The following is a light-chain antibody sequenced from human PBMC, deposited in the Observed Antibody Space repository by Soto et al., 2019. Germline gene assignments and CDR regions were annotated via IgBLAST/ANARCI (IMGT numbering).Light chain of an antibody. Sequence: DHQTPQSPSSLVGCFGRAVTITCLGSQSISHYLNWYQHESGKAPKVLIYHTSSLQGGVPSRFSGSGSGTDSTLTIGSLQPEAFATYYCQQSYSGPWTFGKGTKVDIK. CDR2: HTS. J-gene: IGKJ1*01. CDR1: QSISHY. CDR3: QQSYSGPWT. V-gene: IGKV1-39*01.